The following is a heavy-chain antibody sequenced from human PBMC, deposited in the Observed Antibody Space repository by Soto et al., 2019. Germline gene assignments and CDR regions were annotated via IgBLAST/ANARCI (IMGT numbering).Heavy chain of an antibody. CDR3: ARQIYDSDTGPNFQYYFDS. V-gene: IGHV5-10-1*01. Sequence: GESLNISCKGSVYSFAGYWITWVRQKPGKGLELMGRIDPSDSHTYYSPSFRGHVTISVTKSITTVFLQWSSLRASDTAMYYCARQIYDSDTGPNFQYYFDSWGQGTPVTVSS. CDR1: VYSFAGYW. D-gene: IGHD3-22*01. CDR2: IDPSDSHT. J-gene: IGHJ4*02.